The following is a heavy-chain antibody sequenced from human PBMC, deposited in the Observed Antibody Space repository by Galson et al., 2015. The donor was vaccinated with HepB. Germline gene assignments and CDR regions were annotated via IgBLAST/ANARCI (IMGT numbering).Heavy chain of an antibody. CDR3: AKGPYYDFRGQMAYFDN. Sequence: SLRLSCAASGFAFSSYAMSWVRLAPGKGLEYVLSISGNGGRTDSGDSVKGRFTISRDNSNDTLYLQMNSLRAEDKAVYYCAKGPYYDFRGQMAYFDNWGRGTLVTVSA. CDR1: GFAFSSYA. J-gene: IGHJ4*02. CDR2: ISGNGGRT. V-gene: IGHV3-23*01. D-gene: IGHD3-3*01.